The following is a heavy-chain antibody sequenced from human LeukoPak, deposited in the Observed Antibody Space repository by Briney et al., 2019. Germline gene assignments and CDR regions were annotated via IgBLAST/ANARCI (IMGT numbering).Heavy chain of an antibody. D-gene: IGHD5-12*01. Sequence: GGSLRLSCAASGFTFSSYAMSWVRQAPGKGLEWVSAISGSGGSTYYADSVKGRFTISRDNSKNTLYLQMNSLRAEDTAVYYCAREVVSGYDLKYYYYYMDVWGKGTTVTISS. CDR1: GFTFSSYA. CDR3: AREVVSGYDLKYYYYYMDV. J-gene: IGHJ6*03. CDR2: ISGSGGST. V-gene: IGHV3-23*01.